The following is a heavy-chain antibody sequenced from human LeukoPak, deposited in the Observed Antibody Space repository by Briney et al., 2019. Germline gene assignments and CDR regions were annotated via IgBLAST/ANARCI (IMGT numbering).Heavy chain of an antibody. V-gene: IGHV3-48*02. J-gene: IGHJ5*02. CDR3: ARDGDMVRGKFWFDP. Sequence: GGSLRLSCAASGFTFSSYSMSWVRQAPGKGLEWVSYISSSSSTIYYADSVKGRFTISRDNAKNSLYLQMNSLRDEDTAVYYCARDGDMVRGKFWFDPWGQGTLVTVSS. D-gene: IGHD3-10*01. CDR2: ISSSSSTI. CDR1: GFTFSSYS.